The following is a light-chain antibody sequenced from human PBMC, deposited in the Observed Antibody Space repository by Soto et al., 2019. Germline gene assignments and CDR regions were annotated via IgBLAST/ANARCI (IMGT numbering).Light chain of an antibody. CDR2: DAS. J-gene: IGKJ4*01. Sequence: EIVLTQSPATLSLSPGDRATLSCRASQSVSSYLAWYQQKPGQAPRLLIYDASNRAAGIPARFSGSGSGTDFTRAITSLEPDDFAVYYCQQRSDLPSTFGGGTEVEIK. CDR3: QQRSDLPST. CDR1: QSVSSY. V-gene: IGKV3-11*01.